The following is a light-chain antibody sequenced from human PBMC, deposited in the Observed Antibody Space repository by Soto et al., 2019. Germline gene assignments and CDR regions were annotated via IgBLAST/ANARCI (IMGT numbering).Light chain of an antibody. J-gene: IGKJ1*01. CDR3: QQYNNWPPGT. Sequence: EIVMTQSPVTLSVSPGERVTLSCRASQSVSSNLAWYQQKPGQAPRLLIYDASTRATGISARFSGSGSGTEFTLTISSLQSEDFAAYYCQQYNNWPPGTFGQGTKVEIK. CDR2: DAS. V-gene: IGKV3-15*01. CDR1: QSVSSN.